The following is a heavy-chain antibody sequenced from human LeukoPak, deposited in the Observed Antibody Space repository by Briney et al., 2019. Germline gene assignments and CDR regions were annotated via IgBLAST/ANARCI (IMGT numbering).Heavy chain of an antibody. Sequence: GGSLRLSCAASGFIFSGYYMSWIRQAPGKGLEWVSYISGSGNDISYADSVKGRFTISRDNAKGSLYLQMNSLRAADTAVYYCGTHAGRTGSDDWGQGTLVTVSS. CDR2: ISGSGNDI. J-gene: IGHJ4*02. CDR3: GTHAGRTGSDD. D-gene: IGHD3/OR15-3a*01. V-gene: IGHV3-11*01. CDR1: GFIFSGYY.